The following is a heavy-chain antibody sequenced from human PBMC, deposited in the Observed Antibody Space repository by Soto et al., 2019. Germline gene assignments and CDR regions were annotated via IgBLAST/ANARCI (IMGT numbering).Heavy chain of an antibody. D-gene: IGHD3-10*01. J-gene: IGHJ6*02. CDR2: ISSDGSDK. Sequence: QVQLVESGVGVVQPGRSLRLSCAASGFTFSSYGMHWVRQAPGKGLEWVAVISSDGSDKYYADSVKGRFTISRDNSKNTLYVQLNRMRAEDTALYYCARDRLYGAGLIDVWGQGTTVTVSS. V-gene: IGHV3-30-3*01. CDR3: ARDRLYGAGLIDV. CDR1: GFTFSSYG.